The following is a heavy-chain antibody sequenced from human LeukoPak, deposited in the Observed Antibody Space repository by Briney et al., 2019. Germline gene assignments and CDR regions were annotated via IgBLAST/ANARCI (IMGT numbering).Heavy chain of an antibody. CDR2: ISGSGDST. CDR1: GFTFSSYA. V-gene: IGHV3-23*01. CDR3: ARGPSGSYIDAFDI. Sequence: GGSLRLSCAASGFTFSSYAMSWDRQAPGKGLEWVSAISGSGDSTYYGDSVKGRFTISRDNAKNSLYLQMNSLRDEDTAVYYCARGPSGSYIDAFDIWGQGTLVTVSS. J-gene: IGHJ3*02. D-gene: IGHD1-26*01.